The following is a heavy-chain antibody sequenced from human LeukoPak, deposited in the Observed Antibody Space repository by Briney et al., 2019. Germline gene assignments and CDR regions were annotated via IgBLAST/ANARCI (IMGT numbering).Heavy chain of an antibody. J-gene: IGHJ3*02. D-gene: IGHD5-24*01. Sequence: PGGSLRLSCSASGFTFNTYSMNWVRQAPGKGLEWVSSISSDGNYIYYAESLKGRFTISRDNAKNSLYLQMNSLRAEDTAVYFCARDRRDGYNYALLFRYYDTFDIWGQGTMVTVSS. V-gene: IGHV3-21*01. CDR1: GFTFNTYS. CDR3: ARDRRDGYNYALLFRYYDTFDI. CDR2: ISSDGNYI.